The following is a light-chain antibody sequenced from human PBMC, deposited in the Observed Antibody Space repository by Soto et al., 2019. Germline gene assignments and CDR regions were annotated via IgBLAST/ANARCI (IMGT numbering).Light chain of an antibody. Sequence: QSVLAQPDSVSGSPGQSITIYCTGTSXDVGNYDYVSWYQQHPAKAPKLMIFEVSNRPSGISSRFSGSKSGNTASLTISGLQAEDEADYYCSSYTSSSNYVFGTGTKVTVL. J-gene: IGLJ1*01. CDR2: EVS. CDR3: SSYTSSSNYV. CDR1: SXDVGNYDY. V-gene: IGLV2-14*01.